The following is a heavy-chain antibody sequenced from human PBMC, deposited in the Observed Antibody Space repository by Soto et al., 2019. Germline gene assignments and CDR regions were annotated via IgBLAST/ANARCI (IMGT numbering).Heavy chain of an antibody. V-gene: IGHV3-74*01. Sequence: GGSLRLSCAASGFTFSSYWMHWVRQAPGKRLVWVSRINSDGSSTSYADSVKGRFTISRDNAKKSLYLQMNSLRAEDTALYYCTRDSDVVIVPGVSYYYYAMAVWGPGTTVTVS. CDR2: INSDGSST. CDR1: GFTFSSYW. D-gene: IGHD2-2*01. CDR3: TRDSDVVIVPGVSYYYYAMAV. J-gene: IGHJ6*02.